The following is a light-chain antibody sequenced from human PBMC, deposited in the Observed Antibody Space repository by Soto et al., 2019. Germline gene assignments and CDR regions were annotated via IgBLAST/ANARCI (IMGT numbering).Light chain of an antibody. Sequence: DIQMTQSPSTLSASVGDRVTITCRASQSIGRWLAWYQQKPGKAPNLLIYDASTLESGVPSRFSGSGSGTEFTLTISSLQPDDFGSYYCQQYNSCSWAFGQGTLLESK. V-gene: IGKV1-5*01. CDR3: QQYNSCSWA. J-gene: IGKJ2*01. CDR2: DAS. CDR1: QSIGRW.